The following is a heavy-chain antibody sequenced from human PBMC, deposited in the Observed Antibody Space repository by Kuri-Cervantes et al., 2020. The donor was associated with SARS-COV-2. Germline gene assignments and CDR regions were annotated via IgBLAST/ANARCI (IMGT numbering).Heavy chain of an antibody. CDR2: IYYSGST. J-gene: IGHJ4*02. CDR3: AREGNYYDSSGYYLLFDY. D-gene: IGHD3-22*01. V-gene: IGHV4-59*01. CDR1: GGSISSYY. Sequence: SETLSLTCTVSGGSISSYYWSWIRQPPGKGLEWIGYIYYSGSTNYNPSLKSRITISLDTSKNQFSLKLSSVTAADTAVYYCAREGNYYDSSGYYLLFDYWGQGTLVTVSS.